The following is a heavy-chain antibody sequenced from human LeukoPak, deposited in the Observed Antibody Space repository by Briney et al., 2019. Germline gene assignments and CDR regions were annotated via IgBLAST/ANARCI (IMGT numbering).Heavy chain of an antibody. J-gene: IGHJ5*02. CDR2: FYTSGPA. Sequence: PETLSLTCTVSGGSVTSYDWSWIRQPAGKGLEWIGRFYTSGPANYNPYFKSRVTMSIDTSKNQLSLKLRSVTAADTAVYYCAKERQIAGSNWFDPWGQGTLVTVSS. CDR3: AKERQIAGSNWFDP. CDR1: GGSVTSYD. V-gene: IGHV4-4*07. D-gene: IGHD2-15*01.